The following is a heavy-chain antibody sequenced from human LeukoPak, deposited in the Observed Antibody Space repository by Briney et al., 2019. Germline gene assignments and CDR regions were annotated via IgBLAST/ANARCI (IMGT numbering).Heavy chain of an antibody. CDR3: ARGLSSGWYGDY. Sequence: PSETLSLTCAVYGGSFSGYYWSWIRQPPGKGLEWIGEINHSGSTNYNPSLKSRVTISVETSKNQFSLKLSSVTAADTAVYYCARGLSSGWYGDYWGQGTLVTVSS. V-gene: IGHV4-34*01. CDR2: INHSGST. D-gene: IGHD6-19*01. J-gene: IGHJ4*02. CDR1: GGSFSGYY.